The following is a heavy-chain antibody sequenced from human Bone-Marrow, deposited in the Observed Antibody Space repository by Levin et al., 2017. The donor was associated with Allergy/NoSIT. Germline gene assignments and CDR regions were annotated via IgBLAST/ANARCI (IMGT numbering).Heavy chain of an antibody. Sequence: QAGGSLRLSCAASGFTVSSNYMNWVRQAPGKGLEWVSVLYSGGDTFYADSVKGRFTISRDNSKNTLYLQMNSLTAEDTAVYYCARGSPGSSSAFGGFDYWGQGTQVTVSS. V-gene: IGHV3-53*01. CDR3: ARGSPGSSSAFGGFDY. D-gene: IGHD6-6*01. CDR1: GFTVSSNY. CDR2: LYSGGDT. J-gene: IGHJ4*02.